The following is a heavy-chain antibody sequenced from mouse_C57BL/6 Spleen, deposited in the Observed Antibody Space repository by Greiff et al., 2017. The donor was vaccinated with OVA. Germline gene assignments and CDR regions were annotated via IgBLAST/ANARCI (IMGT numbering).Heavy chain of an antibody. J-gene: IGHJ3*01. Sequence: VQLQQPGAELVKPGASVKLSCKASGYTFTSYWMHWVKQRPGQGLEWIGMIHPNSGSTNYNEKFKSKATLTVDKSSSTAYMQLSSLTSEDSAVYYCAREGLRRLFAYWGQGTLVTVSA. CDR3: AREGLRRLFAY. V-gene: IGHV1-64*01. D-gene: IGHD2-4*01. CDR2: IHPNSGST. CDR1: GYTFTSYW.